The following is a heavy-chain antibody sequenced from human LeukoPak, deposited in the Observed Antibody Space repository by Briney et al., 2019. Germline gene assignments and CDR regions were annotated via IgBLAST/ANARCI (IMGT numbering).Heavy chain of an antibody. D-gene: IGHD3-10*01. CDR2: ISGSGGST. Sequence: GGSLRLSCAASGFTFSSYAMSWVRQAPGKGLEWVSAISGSGGSTYYADSVKGRFTISRDNSKNTLYLQMNSLRAEDTAVYYCARVAITMVRGATGLNWFDPWGQGTLVTVSS. CDR3: ARVAITMVRGATGLNWFDP. V-gene: IGHV3-23*01. J-gene: IGHJ5*02. CDR1: GFTFSSYA.